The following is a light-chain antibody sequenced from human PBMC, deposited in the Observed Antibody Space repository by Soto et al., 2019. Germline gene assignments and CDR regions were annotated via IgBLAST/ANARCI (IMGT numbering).Light chain of an antibody. CDR3: QQYNNLPPRT. CDR1: QSVSSN. CDR2: GAS. V-gene: IGKV3-15*01. Sequence: EIVMTQSPATLSVSPGERATLSCRASQSVSSNLAWYQQKPGQAPRLLIYGASTRATGITARFSGSGSGTEFTLTISSLQSEDFAVYYCQQYNNLPPRTFGQGTKVEIK. J-gene: IGKJ1*01.